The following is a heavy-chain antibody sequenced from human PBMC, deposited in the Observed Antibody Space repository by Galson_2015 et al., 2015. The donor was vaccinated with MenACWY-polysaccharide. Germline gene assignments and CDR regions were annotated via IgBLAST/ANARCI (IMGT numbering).Heavy chain of an antibody. CDR1: GFTFSSYA. J-gene: IGHJ4*02. D-gene: IGHD2-15*01. CDR3: AKSLAGWYLFDY. CDR2: ISGSGGST. Sequence: SLRLSCAASGFTFSSYAMSWVRQAPGKGLEWVSAISGSGGSTYYADSVKGRFTISRDNSKNTLYLQMNSLRAGDTAVYYCAKSLAGWYLFDYWGQGTLVTVSS. V-gene: IGHV3-23*01.